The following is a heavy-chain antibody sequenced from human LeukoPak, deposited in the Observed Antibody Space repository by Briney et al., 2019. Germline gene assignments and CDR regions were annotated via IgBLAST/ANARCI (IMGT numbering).Heavy chain of an antibody. CDR3: ARDVPLRSSTSCYPDY. D-gene: IGHD2-2*01. CDR2: IWYDGSNK. CDR1: GFTFSSYG. V-gene: IGHV3-33*01. J-gene: IGHJ4*02. Sequence: PGRSLRLSCAASGFTFSSYGMHWVRQAPGKGLEWVAVIWYDGSNKYYADSVKGRFTISRDNSKNTLYLQMNSLRAEDTAMYYCARDVPLRSSTSCYPDYWGQGTLVTVSS.